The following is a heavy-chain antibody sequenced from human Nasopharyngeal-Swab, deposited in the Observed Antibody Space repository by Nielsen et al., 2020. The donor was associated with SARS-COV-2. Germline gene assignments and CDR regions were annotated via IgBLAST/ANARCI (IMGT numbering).Heavy chain of an antibody. D-gene: IGHD3-16*01. V-gene: IGHV4-59*01. CDR1: GGSISSYY. CDR2: IYYSGST. CDR3: ARNPFEFDAFDI. J-gene: IGHJ3*02. Sequence: SDTLSLTCTVSGGSISSYYWSWIRQPPGKGLEWIGYIYYSGSTNYNPSLKSRVTISVDTSKNQFSLKLSSVTAADTAVYYCARNPFEFDAFDIWGQGTMVTVSS.